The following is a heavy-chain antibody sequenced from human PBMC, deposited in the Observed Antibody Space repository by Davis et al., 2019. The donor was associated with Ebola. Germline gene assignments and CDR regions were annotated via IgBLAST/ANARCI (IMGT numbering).Heavy chain of an antibody. CDR1: GGSISSSNYY. Sequence: MPSETLSLTCSVSGGSISSSNYYWGWIRQPPVKGLEWIGSVYYTGSTYYNPSLKSRVTISVDTSKNQLSLKLSSVTAADTAVYYCARGSVIGSTSWYYNYWGQGTLVTVSS. V-gene: IGHV4-39*01. J-gene: IGHJ4*02. CDR2: VYYTGST. D-gene: IGHD2-2*01. CDR3: ARGSVIGSTSWYYNY.